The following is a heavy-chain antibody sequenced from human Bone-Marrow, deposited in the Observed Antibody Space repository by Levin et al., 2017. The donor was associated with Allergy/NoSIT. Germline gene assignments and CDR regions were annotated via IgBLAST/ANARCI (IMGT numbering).Heavy chain of an antibody. Sequence: GGSLRLSCAASGFTFSNAWMSWVRQAPGKGLKWVGRIKSKTDGGTTDYAAPVKGRFTISRDDSKNTLYLQMNSLKTEDTAVYYCTARPPVTTAEFDYWGQGTLVTVSS. J-gene: IGHJ4*02. D-gene: IGHD4-17*01. CDR3: TARPPVTTAEFDY. CDR1: GFTFSNAW. V-gene: IGHV3-15*01. CDR2: IKSKTDGGTT.